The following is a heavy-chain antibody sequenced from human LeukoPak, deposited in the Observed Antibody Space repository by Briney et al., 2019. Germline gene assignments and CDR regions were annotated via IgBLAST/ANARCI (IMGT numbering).Heavy chain of an antibody. Sequence: EASVKVSCKASGYTFTSYGISWVRQAPGQGLEWMGWISAYNGNTNYAQKLQGRVTMTTHTSTSTAYMELRSLRSDDTAVYYCAREGDSSGYYWWYFDLWGRGTLVTVSS. CDR2: ISAYNGNT. D-gene: IGHD3-22*01. CDR3: AREGDSSGYYWWYFDL. CDR1: GYTFTSYG. V-gene: IGHV1-18*01. J-gene: IGHJ2*01.